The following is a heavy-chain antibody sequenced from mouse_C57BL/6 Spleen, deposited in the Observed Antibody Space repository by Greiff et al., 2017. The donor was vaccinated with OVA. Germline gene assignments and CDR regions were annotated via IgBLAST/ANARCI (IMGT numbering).Heavy chain of an antibody. V-gene: IGHV1-55*01. CDR3: ARPIYYGYSDGDYYAMDY. CDR1: GYTFTSYW. CDR2: IYPGSGST. Sequence: QVQLQQPGAELVKPGASVKMSCTASGYTFTSYWITWVKQRPGQGLEWIGDIYPGSGSTNYNEKFKGKATLTVDTSSSTAYMQLSSLTSEDSAVYYCARPIYYGYSDGDYYAMDYWGQGTSVTVSS. D-gene: IGHD2-2*01. J-gene: IGHJ4*01.